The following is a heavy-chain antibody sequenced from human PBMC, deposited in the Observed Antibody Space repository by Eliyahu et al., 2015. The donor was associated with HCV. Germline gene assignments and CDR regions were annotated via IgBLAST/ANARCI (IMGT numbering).Heavy chain of an antibody. CDR3: AKDHCSGGSCYFLFDY. CDR1: GFTFDXYA. D-gene: IGHD2-15*01. CDR2: ISWNSGSI. Sequence: EVQLVESGGGLVQXGRSXRLSCAASGFTFDXYAMHWVRQAPGKGLXWVPGISWNSGSIGYADSVKGRFTISRDNAKNSLYLQMNSLRAEDTALYYCAKDHCSGGSCYFLFDYWGQGTLVTVSS. J-gene: IGHJ4*02. V-gene: IGHV3-9*01.